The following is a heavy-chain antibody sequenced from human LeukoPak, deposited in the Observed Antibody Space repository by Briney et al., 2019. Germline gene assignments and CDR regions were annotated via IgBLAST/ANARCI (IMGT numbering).Heavy chain of an antibody. V-gene: IGHV3-33*01. CDR1: GFTFSSYG. J-gene: IGHJ6*04. CDR3: ARDRAAAASSDYYYYGMDV. CDR2: IWNDGSNK. D-gene: IGHD6-13*01. Sequence: GGSLTLSCAASGFTFSSYGIHWVRLAQGKGQDRVEVIWNDGSNKYYADSVKDRFTISRDNSKSTLSLQMNSLRAEDTAVYYCARDRAAAASSDYYYYGMDVWGKGTTVTVSS.